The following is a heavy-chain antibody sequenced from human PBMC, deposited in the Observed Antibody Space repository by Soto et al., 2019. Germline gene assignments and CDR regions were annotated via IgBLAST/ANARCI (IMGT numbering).Heavy chain of an antibody. Sequence: SETLSLTCTVSGVSISSYYWSWIRQPPGKGLEWIGYIYYSGSTNYNPSLKSRVTISVDTSKNQFSLKLSSVTAADTAVYYCARAQFYGSGSFDYWGQGTLVTVSS. CDR2: IYYSGST. D-gene: IGHD3-10*01. CDR1: GVSISSYY. V-gene: IGHV4-59*01. J-gene: IGHJ4*02. CDR3: ARAQFYGSGSFDY.